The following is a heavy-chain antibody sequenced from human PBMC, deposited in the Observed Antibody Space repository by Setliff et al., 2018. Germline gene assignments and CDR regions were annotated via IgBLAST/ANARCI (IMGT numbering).Heavy chain of an antibody. CDR3: ARILGYCSGGSCYVPY. V-gene: IGHV4-39*07. Sequence: LSLTCTVSGGSISSSNYYWGWIRQPPGKGLEWIGNIYYGGSAYYNPSLKSRVTISVDTSKNQFSLKLSSVTAADTAMYYCARILGYCSGGSCYVPYWGQGTLGTSPQ. J-gene: IGHJ4*02. CDR2: IYYGGSA. CDR1: GGSISSSNYY. D-gene: IGHD2-15*01.